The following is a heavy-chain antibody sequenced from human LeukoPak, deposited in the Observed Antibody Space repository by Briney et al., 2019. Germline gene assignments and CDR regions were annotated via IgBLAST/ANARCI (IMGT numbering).Heavy chain of an antibody. V-gene: IGHV3-23*01. CDR1: GFTFSSSA. CDR2: ISDIGRLS. J-gene: IGHJ5*02. CDR3: AKCGLRDGYSYAS. D-gene: IGHD5-24*01. Sequence: GGSLRLSGAASGFTFSSSALSWVRQAPGKGLEWVAAISDIGRLSYCADSVNGRFTTSRDNSKNTLSLQMNSLRAADTAVYYCAKCGLRDGYSYASWGQGTLITVSS.